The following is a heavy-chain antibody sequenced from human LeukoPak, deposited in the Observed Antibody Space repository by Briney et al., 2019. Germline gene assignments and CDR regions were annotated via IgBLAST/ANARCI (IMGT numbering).Heavy chain of an antibody. CDR1: GFTFSSYA. V-gene: IGHV3-30*07. Sequence: GGSLRLSCAASGFTFSSYAMHWVRQAPGKGLEWVAAISYDGSNKYYADSVKGRFTISRDNAIDTLYLQINSLRVEDTAVYYCAGGGAVYGPPGSLDNWGQGTLLTVSS. CDR3: AGGGAVYGPPGSLDN. D-gene: IGHD3-10*01. J-gene: IGHJ4*02. CDR2: ISYDGSNK.